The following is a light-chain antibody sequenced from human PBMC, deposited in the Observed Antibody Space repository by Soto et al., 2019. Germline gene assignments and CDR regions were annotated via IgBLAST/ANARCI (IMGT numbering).Light chain of an antibody. CDR1: SSDDGGYNY. J-gene: IGLJ1*01. Sequence: QSALTQPASVSGSPGQSITISCTGTSSDDGGYNYVSWYQQHPGKAPKLMIYEVSNRPSGVSNRFSGSKSGNTASLPISGLQAEDEADYYCSSYTSSSTLGVFGTGTKVTVL. CDR2: EVS. V-gene: IGLV2-14*01. CDR3: SSYTSSSTLGV.